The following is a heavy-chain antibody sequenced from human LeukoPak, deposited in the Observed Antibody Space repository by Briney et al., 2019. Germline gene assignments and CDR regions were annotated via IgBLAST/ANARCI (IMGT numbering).Heavy chain of an antibody. Sequence: GGSLRLSCAASGFTFSSYSMNWVRQAPGKGREWVSYISSSSTIYYADSVKGRFTISRDNAKNSLYLQMNSLRAEDTAVYYCARRSGSYKLDYWGQGTLVTVSS. J-gene: IGHJ4*02. CDR2: ISSSSTI. CDR3: ARRSGSYKLDY. V-gene: IGHV3-48*01. CDR1: GFTFSSYS. D-gene: IGHD3-10*01.